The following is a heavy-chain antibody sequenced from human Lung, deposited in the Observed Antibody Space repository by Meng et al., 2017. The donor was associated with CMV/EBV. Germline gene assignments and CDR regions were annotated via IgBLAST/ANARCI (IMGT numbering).Heavy chain of an antibody. CDR3: ARQVVPAAKANYYYYYGMDV. CDR1: GYSFTSYW. CDR2: IYPGDSDT. J-gene: IGHJ6*02. Sequence: SXXGSGYSFTSYWIGWVRQMPGKGLEWMGIIYPGDSDTRYSPSFQGQVTISADKSISTAYLQWSSLKASDTAMYYCARQVVPAAKANYYYYYGMDVXGQGXTVTVSS. V-gene: IGHV5-51*01. D-gene: IGHD2-2*01.